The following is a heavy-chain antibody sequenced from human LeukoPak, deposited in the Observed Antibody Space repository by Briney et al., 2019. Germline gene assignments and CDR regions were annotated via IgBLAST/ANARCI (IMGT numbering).Heavy chain of an antibody. Sequence: GSLRLSCAASGFTFSSYWMSWVRQPPGKGLEWIGNIYYSGSTYYNSSLKSRVSISVDTSKNQFSLKLSSVTAADTAVYYCARQFYYGSGTSYFFYYYYMDVWGKGTTVTVSS. CDR2: IYYSGST. D-gene: IGHD3-10*01. CDR3: ARQFYYGSGTSYFFYYYYMDV. J-gene: IGHJ6*03. CDR1: GFTFSSYW. V-gene: IGHV4-39*01.